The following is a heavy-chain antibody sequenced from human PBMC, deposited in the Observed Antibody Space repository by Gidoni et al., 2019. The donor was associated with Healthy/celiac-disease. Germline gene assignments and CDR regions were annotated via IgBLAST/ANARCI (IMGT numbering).Heavy chain of an antibody. J-gene: IGHJ4*02. CDR1: GFTLSSYA. V-gene: IGHV3-30-3*01. CDR2: ISYDGSNK. CDR3: ARDSKWLPFGY. D-gene: IGHD6-19*01. Sequence: QVQLVESGGGVVQPGRSLRLPCAASGFTLSSYAMHWVRQAPGKGLEWVAVISYDGSNKYYADSVKGRFTISRDNSKNTLYLQMNSLRAEDTAVYYCARDSKWLPFGYWGQGTLVTVSS.